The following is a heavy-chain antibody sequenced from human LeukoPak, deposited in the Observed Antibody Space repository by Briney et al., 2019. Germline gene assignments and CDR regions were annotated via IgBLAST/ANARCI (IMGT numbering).Heavy chain of an antibody. Sequence: PGGSLRLSCAASGFTFSSYSMNWVRQAPGKGLEWVSSISSSSSSYKYYADSVKGRFTVSRDNAKNSLYLQMNSLRAEDTAVYYCARDLGGYSYGNDAFDKWGQGTMVTVSS. CDR3: ARDLGGYSYGNDAFDK. D-gene: IGHD5-18*01. CDR1: GFTFSSYS. CDR2: ISSSSSSYK. V-gene: IGHV3-21*01. J-gene: IGHJ3*02.